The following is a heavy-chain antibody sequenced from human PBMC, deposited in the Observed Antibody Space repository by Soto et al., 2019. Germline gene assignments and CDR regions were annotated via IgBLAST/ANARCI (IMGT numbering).Heavy chain of an antibody. Sequence: QVQLVQSGAEVKKPGASVKVSCKASGYTFTSYGISWVRQAPGQGIEWMGWISAYNGNTNYAQKLQGRVTMTTDTSTSTAYMELRSLRADDTAVYYCAREAGYCSSTSCRDLDYWGQGTLVTVSS. CDR2: ISAYNGNT. CDR3: AREAGYCSSTSCRDLDY. D-gene: IGHD2-2*01. CDR1: GYTFTSYG. V-gene: IGHV1-18*01. J-gene: IGHJ4*02.